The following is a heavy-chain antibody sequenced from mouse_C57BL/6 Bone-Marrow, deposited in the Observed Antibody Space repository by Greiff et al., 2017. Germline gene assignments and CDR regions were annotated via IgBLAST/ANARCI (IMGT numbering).Heavy chain of an antibody. CDR2: IDPSDSYT. CDR1: GYTFTSYW. Sequence: QVQLQQPGAELVRPGTSVKLSCKASGYTFTSYWMHWVKQRPGQGLEWIGMIDPSDSYTNYNQKFKGKATLTVDTSSSTAYMQLSSLTSEDSAVYYCARHRAHYFDYWGQGTTLTVSS. V-gene: IGHV1-59*01. CDR3: ARHRAHYFDY. D-gene: IGHD3-3*01. J-gene: IGHJ2*01.